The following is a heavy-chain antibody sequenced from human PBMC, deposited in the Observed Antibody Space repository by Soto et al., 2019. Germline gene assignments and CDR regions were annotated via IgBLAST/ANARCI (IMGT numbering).Heavy chain of an antibody. CDR2: INHSGST. CDR1: GGSFSGYY. J-gene: IGHJ4*02. D-gene: IGHD2-8*02. CDR3: ARDKITGLVDY. V-gene: IGHV4-34*01. Sequence: QVQLQQWGAGLLKPSETLSLTCAVYGGSFSGYYWTWIRQPPGTGLEWIGAINHSGSTNYNPSLKSRVTISVDTSKNQFSLKRTSVTAADTAVYYCARDKITGLVDYWGQGTLVTVSS.